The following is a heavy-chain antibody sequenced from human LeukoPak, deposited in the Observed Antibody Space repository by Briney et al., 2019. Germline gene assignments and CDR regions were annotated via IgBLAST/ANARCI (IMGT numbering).Heavy chain of an antibody. D-gene: IGHD5-18*01. CDR2: IRYDGSNK. CDR3: AKVRTSLDTAMAHFDY. V-gene: IGHV3-30*02. CDR1: GFTFGDCA. Sequence: GGSLRLSCITSGFTFGDCAMGWVRQAPGKGLEWVAFIRYDGSNKYYADSVKGRFTISRDNSKNTLYLQMNSLRAEDTAVYYCAKVRTSLDTAMAHFDYWGQGTLVTVSS. J-gene: IGHJ4*02.